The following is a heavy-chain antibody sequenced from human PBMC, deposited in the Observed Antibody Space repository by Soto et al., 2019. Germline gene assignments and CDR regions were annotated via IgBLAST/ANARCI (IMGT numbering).Heavy chain of an antibody. CDR3: ARGGIAVAGTGTGWSDP. J-gene: IGHJ5*02. CDR1: GYTFTSYG. D-gene: IGHD6-19*01. V-gene: IGHV1-18*01. Sequence: QVQLVQSGAEVKKPGASVKVSCKASGYTFTSYGISWVRQAPGQGLEWMGWISAYNGNTHYAQKFQGRVTMTTDTATSTAYMDRRSVRSDDTAVYFCARGGIAVAGTGTGWSDPWGQGTLVTVSS. CDR2: ISAYNGNT.